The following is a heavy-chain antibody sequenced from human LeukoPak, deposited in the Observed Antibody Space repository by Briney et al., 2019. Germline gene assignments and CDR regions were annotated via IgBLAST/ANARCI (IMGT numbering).Heavy chain of an antibody. J-gene: IGHJ6*03. CDR1: GGSFSGYY. CDR3: ARHTYYYYYMDV. CDR2: INHSGST. Sequence: SETLSLTCAVYGGSFSGYYWSWIRQPPGKGLEWIGEINHSGSTNYNPSLKSRVTVSVDTSQKQFSLRLSSVTAADTAVYYCARHTYYYYYMDVWGKGTTVTISS. V-gene: IGHV4-34*01.